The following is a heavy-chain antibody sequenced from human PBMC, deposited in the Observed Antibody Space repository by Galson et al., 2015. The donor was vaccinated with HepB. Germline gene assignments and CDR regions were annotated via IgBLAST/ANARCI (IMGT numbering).Heavy chain of an antibody. CDR2: IIPILGIA. V-gene: IGHV1-69*04. CDR1: GGTFSSYA. CDR3: ARDPAVAGYFDY. J-gene: IGHJ4*02. Sequence: QSGAEVKKPGESLRISCKASGGTFSSYAISWVRQAPGQGLEWMGRIIPILGIANYAQKFQGRVTITADKSTSTAYMELSSLRSEDTAVYYCARDPAVAGYFDYWGQGTLVTVSS. D-gene: IGHD6-19*01.